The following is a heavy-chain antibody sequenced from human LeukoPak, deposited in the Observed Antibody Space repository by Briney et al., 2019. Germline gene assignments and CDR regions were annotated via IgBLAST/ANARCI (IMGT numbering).Heavy chain of an antibody. Sequence: SETLSLTCAVYGGSFSGYYWSWIRQPPGKGLEWIGEINHSGSTNYNPSLKSRVTISVDTSKNQFSLKLSSVTAADTAVYYCARAVVVVGAFDIWGQRTMVTVSS. D-gene: IGHD2-15*01. J-gene: IGHJ3*02. V-gene: IGHV4-34*01. CDR2: INHSGST. CDR1: GGSFSGYY. CDR3: ARAVVVVGAFDI.